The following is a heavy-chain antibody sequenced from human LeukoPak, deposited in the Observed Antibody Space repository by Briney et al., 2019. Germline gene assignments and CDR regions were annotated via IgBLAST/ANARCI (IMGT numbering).Heavy chain of an antibody. V-gene: IGHV3-64*01. J-gene: IGHJ4*02. D-gene: IGHD2-2*01. CDR2: ISSNGGST. CDR1: GFTFSSYA. CDR3: ARGYSSTLFDY. Sequence: GGSLRLSCAASGFTFSSYAMHWVRQAPGKGLEYVSAISSNGGSTYYANSVKGRFTISRDNSKSTLYLQMDSLRAEDTAVYYCARGYSSTLFDYWGQGTLVTVSS.